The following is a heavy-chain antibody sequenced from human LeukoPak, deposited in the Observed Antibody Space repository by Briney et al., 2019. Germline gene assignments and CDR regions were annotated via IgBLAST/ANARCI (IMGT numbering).Heavy chain of an antibody. CDR2: IRGSGGGT. J-gene: IGHJ4*02. V-gene: IGHV3-23*01. CDR1: GFTFSSYA. CDR3: AKAGIGVVGYFDY. D-gene: IGHD6-19*01. Sequence: GRSLRLSCAASGFTFSSYATSWVRQAPGKGLEWVSTIRGSGGGTYYADSVKGRFTISRDNSKNTLYLQMNSLRDEDTALYYCAKAGIGVVGYFDYWGQGTLVTVSS.